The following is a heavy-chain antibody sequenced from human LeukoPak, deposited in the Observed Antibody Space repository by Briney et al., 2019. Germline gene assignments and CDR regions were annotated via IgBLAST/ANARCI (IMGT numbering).Heavy chain of an antibody. CDR2: IHNSGTT. CDR3: ARRYYYNLGSFPFDF. CDR1: GGSISSSSYF. Sequence: SETLSLTCTVSGGSISSSSYFWSWIRQSSGKGLEWIGEIHNSGTTNYNPSLNSRVTISEDTSKNQFYLNLSSVTAADTAVYYCARRYYYNLGSFPFDFWGQGTLVTVSS. J-gene: IGHJ4*02. V-gene: IGHV4-39*07. D-gene: IGHD3-10*01.